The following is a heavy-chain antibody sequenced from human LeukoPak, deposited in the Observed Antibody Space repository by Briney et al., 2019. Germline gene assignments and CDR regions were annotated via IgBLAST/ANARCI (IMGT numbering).Heavy chain of an antibody. Sequence: SETLSLTCTVSGGSISSYYWSWIRQPPGKGLEWIGYIYCSGSTNYNPSLKSRVTISVDTSKNQFSLKLSSVTAADTAVYYCARRRSSGWLTRDAFDIWGQGTMVTVSS. CDR2: IYCSGST. CDR1: GGSISSYY. CDR3: ARRRSSGWLTRDAFDI. V-gene: IGHV4-59*08. D-gene: IGHD6-19*01. J-gene: IGHJ3*02.